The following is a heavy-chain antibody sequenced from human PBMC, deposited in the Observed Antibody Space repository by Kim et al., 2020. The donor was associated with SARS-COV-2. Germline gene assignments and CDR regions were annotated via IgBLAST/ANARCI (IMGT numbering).Heavy chain of an antibody. V-gene: IGHV4-59*02. CDR3: ARGGYTASWYAGIFDY. D-gene: IGHD6-13*01. J-gene: IGHJ4*01. CDR2: IYSSGNT. CDR1: SGSVETYY. Sequence: SETLSLTCSVSSGSVETYYWSWIRQSRGKGLEWIGYIYSSGNTEYNPSFKSRVTISVDTSMKQFSLKLSSVTAADTAVYYCARGGYTASWYAGIFDYWG.